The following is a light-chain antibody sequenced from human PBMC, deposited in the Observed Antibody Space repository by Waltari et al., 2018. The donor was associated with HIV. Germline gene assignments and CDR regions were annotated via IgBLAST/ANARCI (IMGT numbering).Light chain of an antibody. Sequence: SSELTQDPAVSVALGQTVRITCQGDSLRSYYASWYQQKPGQAPVLVIYGKNNRPSGIPDRFCSSSSGNTASLTIAGAQAEDEADYYCNSRDSSGNHLVFGTGTKVTVL. V-gene: IGLV3-19*01. CDR2: GKN. J-gene: IGLJ1*01. CDR1: SLRSYY. CDR3: NSRDSSGNHLV.